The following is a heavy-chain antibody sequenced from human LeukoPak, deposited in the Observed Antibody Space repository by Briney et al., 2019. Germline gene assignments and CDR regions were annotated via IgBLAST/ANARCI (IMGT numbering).Heavy chain of an antibody. CDR3: AKDLYCSSTSCYMDV. V-gene: IGHV3-23*01. CDR2: ISGSGGYT. Sequence: GGSLRLSCAASGFTFSNYAMSWVRQAPGKGLEWVSGISGSGGYTYYADSVKGRFTISRDNSKNTPYLQMNSLRAEDTAVYYCAKDLYCSSTSCYMDVWGKGTTVTVSS. CDR1: GFTFSNYA. J-gene: IGHJ6*03. D-gene: IGHD2-2*01.